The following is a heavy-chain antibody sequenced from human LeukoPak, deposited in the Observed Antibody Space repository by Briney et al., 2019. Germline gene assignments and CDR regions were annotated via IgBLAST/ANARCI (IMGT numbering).Heavy chain of an antibody. V-gene: IGHV4-30-2*01. J-gene: IGHJ5*02. CDR1: GGSISSGGYS. CDR2: IYHSGST. CDR3: ARGGDWGGNWFDP. Sequence: PSETLSLTCAVSGGSISSGGYSWSWIRQPPGKGLEWIGYIYHSGSTYYNPSLKSRVTISVDRSKNQFSLKLSSVTAADTAVYYCARGGDWGGNWFDPWGQGTLVTVSS. D-gene: IGHD7-27*01.